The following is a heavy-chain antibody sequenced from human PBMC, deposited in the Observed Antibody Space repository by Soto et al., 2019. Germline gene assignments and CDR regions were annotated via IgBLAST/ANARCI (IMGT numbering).Heavy chain of an antibody. V-gene: IGHV1-69*06. J-gene: IGHJ6*02. CDR1: GGTFSSYA. D-gene: IGHD6-13*01. Sequence: QVQLVQSGAEVKKPGSSVEVSCKASGGTFSSYAISWVRQAPGQGLEWMGGIIPIFGTANYAQKFQGRVTITADKSTSTAYMELSSLRSEDTAVYYCAKVLAAAGTEKYYYYGMDVWGQGTTVTVSS. CDR2: IIPIFGTA. CDR3: AKVLAAAGTEKYYYYGMDV.